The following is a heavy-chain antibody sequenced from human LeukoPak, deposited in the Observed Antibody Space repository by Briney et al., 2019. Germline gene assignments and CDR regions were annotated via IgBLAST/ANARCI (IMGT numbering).Heavy chain of an antibody. CDR1: GYTLTELS. CDR2: FDPEDGET. J-gene: IGHJ6*03. V-gene: IGHV1-24*01. Sequence: ASVKVSGKVSGYTLTELSMHWVRQAPGKGLEWMGGFDPEDGETIYAQKFQGRVTMTEDTSTDTAYMELSSLRSEDTAVYYCATAPAYYYYYMDVWGQGTTVTVSS. D-gene: IGHD2-2*01. CDR3: ATAPAYYYYYMDV.